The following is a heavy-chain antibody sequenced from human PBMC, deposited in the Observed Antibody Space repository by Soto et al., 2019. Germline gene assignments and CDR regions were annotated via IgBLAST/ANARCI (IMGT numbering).Heavy chain of an antibody. J-gene: IGHJ6*02. CDR1: GFTFSSYG. CDR3: AKERNYYYYYGMDV. V-gene: IGHV3-30*18. Sequence: QVQLVESGGGVVQPGRSLRLSCAASGFTFSSYGLHWVRQAPGKGLEWVAVISYAGSNKYYADSVKGRFTISRDNSKNTLYLQMNSLRAEDTAVYYCAKERNYYYYYGMDVWGQGTTVTVSS. CDR2: ISYAGSNK.